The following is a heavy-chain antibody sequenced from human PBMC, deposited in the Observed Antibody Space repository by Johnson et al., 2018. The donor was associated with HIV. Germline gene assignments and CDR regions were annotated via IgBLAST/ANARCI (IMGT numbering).Heavy chain of an antibody. J-gene: IGHJ3*02. CDR1: GFTFSSYA. V-gene: IGHV3-30-3*01. CDR3: GRAVMVRNYETMGAFDI. D-gene: IGHD3-10*01. CDR2: ILYDGSNK. Sequence: QVQLVESGGGVVQPGRSLRLSCAASGFTFSSYAMYWVRQAPGKGLEWVAGILYDGSNKYYADSVKGRFTIPRDNAKNSLYLQMSSLRAGETAVYYCGRAVMVRNYETMGAFDIWGQGTMVTVSS.